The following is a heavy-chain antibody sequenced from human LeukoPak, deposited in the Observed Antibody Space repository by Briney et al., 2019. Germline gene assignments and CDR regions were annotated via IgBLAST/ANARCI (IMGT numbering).Heavy chain of an antibody. Sequence: SETLSLTCTVSGGSITSGSYYWSWIRQPAGKGLEWIGRIYTSGSINYNPSLKSRVTISVDTSKNQFSLKLSSVTAADTAVYYCARHGRGLRYFDWLLKDRYFDYWGQGTLVTVSS. J-gene: IGHJ4*02. CDR3: ARHGRGLRYFDWLLKDRYFDY. V-gene: IGHV4-61*02. CDR1: GGSITSGSYY. D-gene: IGHD3-9*01. CDR2: IYTSGSI.